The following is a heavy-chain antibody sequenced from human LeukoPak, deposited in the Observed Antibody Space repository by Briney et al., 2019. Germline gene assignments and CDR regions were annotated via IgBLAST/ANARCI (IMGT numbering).Heavy chain of an antibody. CDR3: AKTDYYGSGSYPH. D-gene: IGHD3-10*01. V-gene: IGHV3-23*01. CDR2: ISGSGGST. CDR1: GFTFSSYG. Sequence: PGGSLRLSCAASGFTFSSYGMSWVRQSPGKGLEWVSAISGSGGSTYYADSVKGRFTISRDNSKNTLYLQMNSLRAEDTAVYYCAKTDYYGSGSYPHWGQGTLVTVSS. J-gene: IGHJ4*02.